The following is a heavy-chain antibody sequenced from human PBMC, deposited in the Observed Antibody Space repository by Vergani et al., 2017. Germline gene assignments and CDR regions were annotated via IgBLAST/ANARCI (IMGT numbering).Heavy chain of an antibody. J-gene: IGHJ4*02. CDR2: IHTSGST. V-gene: IGHV4-61*02. CDR1: GGSINSHNYY. Sequence: QVQLQESGPGLVKPSQTLSLTCTVSGGSINSHNYYWSWIRQPAGKGLEWIGRIHTSGSTNYNPSLKSQVTMSEDTSKNQFSLNLTSVTAADTAVYFCARGSCLGGSCYKPLFDDWGQGILVTVSS. D-gene: IGHD2-15*01. CDR3: ARGSCLGGSCYKPLFDD.